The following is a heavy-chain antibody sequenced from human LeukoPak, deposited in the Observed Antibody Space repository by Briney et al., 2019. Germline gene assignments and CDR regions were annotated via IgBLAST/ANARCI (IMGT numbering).Heavy chain of an antibody. CDR3: VRETGWLFDF. V-gene: IGHV3-48*03. CDR2: ISTSGSNI. Sequence: GGSLRLSCAASGFTFSSYEMNWVRQAPGKGLEWVSYISTSGSNIYYADSVKGRFTISRDNAKNSLFLQVNSLRAEDTAVYYCVRETGWLFDFWGQGTLVIVSS. D-gene: IGHD5-12*01. J-gene: IGHJ4*02. CDR1: GFTFSSYE.